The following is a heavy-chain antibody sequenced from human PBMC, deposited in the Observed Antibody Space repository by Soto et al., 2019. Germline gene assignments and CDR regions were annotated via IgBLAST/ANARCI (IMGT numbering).Heavy chain of an antibody. CDR1: GGSISSGGYS. J-gene: IGHJ5*02. V-gene: IGHV4-30-2*01. CDR2: IYHSGST. D-gene: IGHD5-18*01. Sequence: TSETQSLTSAVSGGSISSGGYSWSWIRKPPGKGLEWIGYIYHSGSTYYNPSLKSRVTISVDRSKNQFPLKLSSVTAADTAVYYCARDLRGVDTASDNWFDPWGQGTLVTVSS. CDR3: ARDLRGVDTASDNWFDP.